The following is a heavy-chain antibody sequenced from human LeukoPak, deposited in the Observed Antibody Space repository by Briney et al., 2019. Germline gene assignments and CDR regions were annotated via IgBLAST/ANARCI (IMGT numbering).Heavy chain of an antibody. CDR3: ARTRSSSGYLDV. V-gene: IGHV1-46*01. D-gene: IGHD3-10*01. J-gene: IGHJ6*03. CDR1: GFSFSTFY. Sequence: ASVKVSCKTFGFSFSTFYIHWLRWAPGQGLEWMGIIHPNGFITSYAQRFKGRVSMTRDPSTSTVYMELNSLIFDDTAVYYCARTRSSSGYLDVWGTGTTVTVSS. CDR2: IHPNGFIT.